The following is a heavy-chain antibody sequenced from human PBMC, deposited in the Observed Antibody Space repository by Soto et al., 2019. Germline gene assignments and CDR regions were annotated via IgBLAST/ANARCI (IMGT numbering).Heavy chain of an antibody. Sequence: QVQLVQSGAEVKKPGASVKVSCKASGYTFTSYGISWVRQAPGQGLEWMGWISAYNGNTNYAQKLQGRVTMTTDSPTSRANMELMRLRSDDTAVYYGASGDLSLGSGYYSALGYLGQGTLGTASS. CDR2: ISAYNGNT. CDR3: ASGDLSLGSGYYSALGY. J-gene: IGHJ4*02. D-gene: IGHD3-22*01. CDR1: GYTFTSYG. V-gene: IGHV1-18*01.